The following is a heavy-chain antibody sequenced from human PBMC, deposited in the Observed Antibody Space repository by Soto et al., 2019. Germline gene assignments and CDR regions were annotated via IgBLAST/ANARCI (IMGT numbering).Heavy chain of an antibody. V-gene: IGHV4-59*08. CDR2: IYYSGST. J-gene: IGHJ4*02. CDR3: ARHWGFWADF. D-gene: IGHD3-16*01. Sequence: QVQLQESGPGLVKPSETLSLTCTVSGGSIRSYYWSWIRQPPGKGLEWIGYIYYSGSTNYNPSLKTRFTISVDTSKNQFSLKLSSVTAADTAVYYCARHWGFWADFWGQGTLVTVSS. CDR1: GGSIRSYY.